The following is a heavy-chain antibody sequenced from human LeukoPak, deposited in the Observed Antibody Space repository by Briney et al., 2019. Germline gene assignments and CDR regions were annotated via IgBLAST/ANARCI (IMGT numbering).Heavy chain of an antibody. J-gene: IGHJ4*02. D-gene: IGHD5-24*01. CDR3: ARVSGRWLQFNY. CDR1: GYTFTAYG. CDR2: INAVNGNT. Sequence: ASVKVSCKASGYTFTAYGLHWVRQAPGQRLEWMGWINAVNGNTKYSQKFQGRVTITRDTSASTAYMELSSLRSEDTAVYYCARVSGRWLQFNYWGQGTLVTVSS. V-gene: IGHV1-3*01.